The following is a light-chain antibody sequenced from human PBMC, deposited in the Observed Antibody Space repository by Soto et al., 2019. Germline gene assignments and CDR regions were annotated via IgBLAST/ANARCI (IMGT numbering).Light chain of an antibody. J-gene: IGLJ1*01. V-gene: IGLV2-14*01. CDR3: SSYRSSSCTSRSTLV. CDR1: SSDVGTYNY. Sequence: QSVLTQPASVSGSPGQSITISCTGTSSDVGTYNYVSWYQQHPGKAPKLMISEVTNRPSGVSNRFSGSKSGNTASLTISGLQAEDEADYYCSSYRSSSCTSRSTLVFGTGTKVTVL. CDR2: EVT.